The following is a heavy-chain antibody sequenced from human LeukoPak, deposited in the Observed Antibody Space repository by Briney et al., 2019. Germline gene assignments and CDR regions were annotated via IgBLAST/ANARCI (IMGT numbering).Heavy chain of an antibody. V-gene: IGHV4-39*07. CDR1: GGSISSGGYY. D-gene: IGHD3-3*01. CDR3: ARVVDDFSSTPDAFDI. Sequence: PSETLSLTCTVSGGSISSGGYYWSWIRQPPGKGLEWIGEINHSGSTNYNPSLKSRVTISVDTSKNQFSLKLSSVTAADTAVYYCARVVDDFSSTPDAFDIWGQGTMVTVSS. J-gene: IGHJ3*02. CDR2: INHSGST.